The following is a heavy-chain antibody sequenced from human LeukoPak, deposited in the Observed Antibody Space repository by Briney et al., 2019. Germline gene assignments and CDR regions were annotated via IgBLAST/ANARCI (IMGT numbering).Heavy chain of an antibody. D-gene: IGHD6-13*01. V-gene: IGHV3-23*01. CDR1: GFTFSSYA. CDR2: IIGSGSST. Sequence: GGSLRLSCAASGFTFSSYAMSWVRQAPGKGLEWVSAIIGSGSSTYYADSVKGRFTISRDNSKNTLFLQVNSLRAEDTAVYYCAKDRAQQLVLDFWGQGTLATVSS. CDR3: AKDRAQQLVLDF. J-gene: IGHJ4*02.